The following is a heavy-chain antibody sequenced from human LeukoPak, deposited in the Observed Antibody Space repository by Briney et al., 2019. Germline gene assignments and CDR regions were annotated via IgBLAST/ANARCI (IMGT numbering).Heavy chain of an antibody. CDR3: ARVIVVDAFDI. D-gene: IGHD1-26*01. CDR1: GGSISSGDYY. Sequence: SETLSLTCTVSGGSISSGDYYWRWIRQPPGKGLEWIGYIYYSGSTYYNPSLKSRVTISVDTSKNQFSLKLSSVTAAGTAVYYCARVIVVDAFDIWGQGTMVTVSS. J-gene: IGHJ3*02. CDR2: IYYSGST. V-gene: IGHV4-30-4*08.